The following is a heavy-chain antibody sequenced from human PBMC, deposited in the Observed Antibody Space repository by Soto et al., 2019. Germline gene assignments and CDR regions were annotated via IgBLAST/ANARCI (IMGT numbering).Heavy chain of an antibody. CDR2: IYYSGST. Sequence: QVQLQESGPGLVKPSETLSLTCTVSGGSVSSGSYYWSWIRQPPGKGLEWIGYIYYSGSTNYNPSLKSRVTISVDTSKNQFSLKLSSVTAADTAVYYCARELSFPNAPDYWGQGTLVTVSS. V-gene: IGHV4-61*01. CDR1: GGSVSSGSYY. CDR3: ARELSFPNAPDY. D-gene: IGHD2-2*01. J-gene: IGHJ4*02.